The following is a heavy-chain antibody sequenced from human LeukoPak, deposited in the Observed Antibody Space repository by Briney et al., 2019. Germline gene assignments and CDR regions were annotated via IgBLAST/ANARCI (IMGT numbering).Heavy chain of an antibody. D-gene: IGHD3-3*01. CDR2: IKQDGSEK. J-gene: IGHJ6*02. V-gene: IGHV3-7*04. CDR1: GFTFSSYW. Sequence: GGSLRLSCAVSGFTFSSYWMSWVRQAPGKGLEWVANIKQDGSEKHYVDSVKGRFTISRDNAQNSLYLQMNSLRAEDTAVYYCARGLGVVAPYYYYYGMDVWGQGTTVTVPS. CDR3: ARGLGVVAPYYYYYGMDV.